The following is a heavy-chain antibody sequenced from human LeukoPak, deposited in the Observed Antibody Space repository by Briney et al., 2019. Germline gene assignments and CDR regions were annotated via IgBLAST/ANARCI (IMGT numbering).Heavy chain of an antibody. CDR3: AREMSHSGSYSFDY. CDR2: ISSSGSTI. V-gene: IGHV3-11*01. CDR1: GFTFSDYH. Sequence: GGSLRLSCAASGFTFSDYHMSWIRQAPGKGLEWVSYISSSGSTIYYADSVKGRFTISRDNAKNSLYLQMNSLRAEDTAVYYCAREMSHSGSYSFDYWGQGTLVTVSS. J-gene: IGHJ4*02. D-gene: IGHD1-26*01.